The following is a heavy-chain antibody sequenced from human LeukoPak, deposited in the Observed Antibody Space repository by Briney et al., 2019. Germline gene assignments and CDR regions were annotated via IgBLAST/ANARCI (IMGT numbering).Heavy chain of an antibody. Sequence: SEALSLTCTVSGGSISIYYWSWIRQPPGKGLEWLGYVYNSGSTDYNPSLKSRVTISADTSKNQFSLKLSSVTAADTAVYYCVRDRELFYWGQGTLVTASS. V-gene: IGHV4-59*01. CDR2: VYNSGST. CDR1: GGSISIYY. CDR3: VRDRELFY. J-gene: IGHJ4*02. D-gene: IGHD1-7*01.